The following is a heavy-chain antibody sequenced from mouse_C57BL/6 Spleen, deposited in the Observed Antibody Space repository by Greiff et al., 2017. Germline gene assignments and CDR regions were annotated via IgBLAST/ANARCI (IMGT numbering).Heavy chain of an antibody. D-gene: IGHD1-1*01. CDR3: ARAVFLRWYFDV. CDR2: ISSGSSTI. Sequence: EVKLEESGGGLVKPGGSLKLSCAASGFTFSDYGMHWVRQAPEKGLEWVAYISSGSSTIYYADTVKGRFTISRDNAKNTLFLQMTSLRSEDTAMYYCARAVFLRWYFDVWGTGTTVTVSS. V-gene: IGHV5-17*01. CDR1: GFTFSDYG. J-gene: IGHJ1*03.